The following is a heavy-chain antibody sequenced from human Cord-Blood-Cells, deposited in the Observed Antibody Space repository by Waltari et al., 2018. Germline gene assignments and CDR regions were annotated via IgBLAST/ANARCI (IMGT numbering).Heavy chain of an antibody. CDR1: GYTLTELS. CDR2: FDPEDGET. Sequence: QVQLVQSGAEVKKPGASVKVSCKVSGYTLTELSMHWVRQAPGKGLEWMGGFDPEDGETIYAQKFQGRVTMTEDTSTDTVYMELSSLRSEDTAVYYCATRDIVATILTDDAFDIWGQGTMVTVSS. J-gene: IGHJ3*02. CDR3: ATRDIVATILTDDAFDI. V-gene: IGHV1-24*01. D-gene: IGHD5-12*01.